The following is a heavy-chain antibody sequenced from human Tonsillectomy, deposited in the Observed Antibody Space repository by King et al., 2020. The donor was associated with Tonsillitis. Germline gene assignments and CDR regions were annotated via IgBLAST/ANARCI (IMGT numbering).Heavy chain of an antibody. CDR1: GYTFTSHG. Sequence: VQLVESGAEVKKPGASVTVSCTASGYTFTSHGVSWVRQAPGQGLEWMGWISAYNGDTNYAQKFQGRVTMTRDTSKNTAYMELRSLRSDDTAVYYCARDMHGSIPTFDAFNICGQGTMVTVSS. CDR3: ARDMHGSIPTFDAFNI. J-gene: IGHJ3*02. V-gene: IGHV1-18*04. D-gene: IGHD2-21*01. CDR2: ISAYNGDT.